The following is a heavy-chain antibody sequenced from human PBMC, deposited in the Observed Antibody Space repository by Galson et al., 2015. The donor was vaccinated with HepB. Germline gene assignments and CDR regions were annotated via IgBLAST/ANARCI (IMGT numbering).Heavy chain of an antibody. D-gene: IGHD6-19*01. CDR2: ISSSSSTI. V-gene: IGHV3-48*01. CDR3: AKADSSGWNNWFDP. Sequence: SLRLSCAASGFTFSSYSMNWVRQAPGKGLEWVSYISSSSSTIYYADSVKGRFTISRDNAKNSLYLQMNSLRAEDTAVYYCAKADSSGWNNWFDPWGQGTLVTVSS. J-gene: IGHJ5*02. CDR1: GFTFSSYS.